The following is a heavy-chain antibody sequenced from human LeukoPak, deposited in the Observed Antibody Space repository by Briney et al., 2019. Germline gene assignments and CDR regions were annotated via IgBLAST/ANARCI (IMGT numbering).Heavy chain of an antibody. J-gene: IGHJ4*02. D-gene: IGHD3-9*01. Sequence: GASVKVSCKASGYTFTGYYMHWVRQAPGQGLEWMGWINPNSGGTNYAQKFQGRVTMTRDTSISTAYMELSRLRSDDTAVYYCARGGSGYGILTGYGYWGQGTLVTVSS. CDR2: INPNSGGT. V-gene: IGHV1-2*02. CDR1: GYTFTGYY. CDR3: ARGGSGYGILTGYGY.